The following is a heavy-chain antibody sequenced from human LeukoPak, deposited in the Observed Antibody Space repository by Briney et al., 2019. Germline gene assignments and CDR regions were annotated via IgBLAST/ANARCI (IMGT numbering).Heavy chain of an antibody. Sequence: GGSLRLSCAASGFTVTTKSMAWVRQAPGRGLEWVSVLYGPGSTYYADSVHGRFTISRDTSLNTLFLQMNSLRVEDTAVYYCASARESCIGSSCYEYFHHWGQGTPLTVSS. D-gene: IGHD2-2*01. CDR2: LYGPGST. CDR1: GFTVTTKS. J-gene: IGHJ1*01. CDR3: ASARESCIGSSCYEYFHH. V-gene: IGHV3-53*01.